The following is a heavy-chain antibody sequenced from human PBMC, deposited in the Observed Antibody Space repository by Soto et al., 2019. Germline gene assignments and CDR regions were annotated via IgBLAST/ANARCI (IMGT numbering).Heavy chain of an antibody. CDR1: GGTFSSYA. D-gene: IGHD2-2*02. CDR3: AREHPLDIVVVPAAIGPYYGMDV. V-gene: IGHV1-69*13. CDR2: IIPIFGTA. Sequence: SVKVSCKASGGTFSSYAISWVRQAPGQGLEWMGGIIPIFGTANYAQKLQGRVTITADESTSTAYMELSSLRSEDTAVYYCAREHPLDIVVVPAAIGPYYGMDVWGQGTTVTVSS. J-gene: IGHJ6*02.